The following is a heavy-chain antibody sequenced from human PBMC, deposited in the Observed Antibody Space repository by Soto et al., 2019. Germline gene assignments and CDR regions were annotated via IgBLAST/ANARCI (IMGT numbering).Heavy chain of an antibody. D-gene: IGHD4-17*01. CDR2: IYWNDDK. CDR3: ARENTNDYGDYSFEY. Sequence: SGPTLVNPTPTLTLTCTFSGFSLSTSGVGVGWIRQPPGKALEWLALIYWNDDKRYSPSLKSRLTITKDTSKNHVVLTMTNMDPVDTATYYCARENTNDYGDYSFEYWRQGTLFTVSS. J-gene: IGHJ4*02. V-gene: IGHV2-5*01. CDR1: GFSLSTSGVG.